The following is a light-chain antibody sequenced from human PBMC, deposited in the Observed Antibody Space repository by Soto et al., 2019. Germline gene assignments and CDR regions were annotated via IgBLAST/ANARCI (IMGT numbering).Light chain of an antibody. J-gene: IGLJ3*02. CDR1: SSDVGGYNY. CDR2: EVS. CDR3: SSYTSSSTRV. Sequence: QSVLTQPASVSGSPGQSITISCTGTSSDVGGYNYVSWYQQHPGKAPKLMIYEVSNRPSGVSNRFSGSKSGNTASLPISGLQAEDEADYYCSSYTSSSTRVFGGGTTLTVL. V-gene: IGLV2-14*01.